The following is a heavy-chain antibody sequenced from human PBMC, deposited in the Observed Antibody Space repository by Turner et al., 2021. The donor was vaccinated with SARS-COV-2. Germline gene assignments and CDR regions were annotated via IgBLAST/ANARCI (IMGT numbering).Heavy chain of an antibody. V-gene: IGHV4-39*01. Sequence: QLPLQESGPGLVKPSETLSLTCTVSGGSISSSNYYWGWIRQPPGKGLEWFGSIYYSGRTYYNPSLKSRVTISVDTSKNQFSLKLSSVTAADTAVYYCARLLNPGSYYYYYYGMDVWGQGTKVTVSS. CDR3: ARLLNPGSYYYYYYGMDV. CDR1: GGSISSSNYY. D-gene: IGHD3-10*01. J-gene: IGHJ6*02. CDR2: IYYSGRT.